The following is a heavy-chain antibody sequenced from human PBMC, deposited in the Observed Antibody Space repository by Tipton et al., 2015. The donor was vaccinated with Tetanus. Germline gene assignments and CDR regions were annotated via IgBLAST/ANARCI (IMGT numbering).Heavy chain of an antibody. CDR2: VSDSGST. V-gene: IGHV4-30-4*01. CDR3: ARATPSGSYFVLYYSMDV. CDR1: GDSVSSADYY. J-gene: IGHJ6*02. D-gene: IGHD3-22*01. Sequence: QLVQSGAEVKPSETLSLACTVSGDSVSSADYYWSWIRQPPGKGLEWIGYVSDSGSTYSNPSLRSRIIISVDTSKNQFSLILSSVTAADTAVYYCARATPSGSYFVLYYSMDVWGQGTTVVVSS.